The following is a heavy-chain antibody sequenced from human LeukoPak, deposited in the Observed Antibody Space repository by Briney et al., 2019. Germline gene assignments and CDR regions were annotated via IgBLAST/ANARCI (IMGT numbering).Heavy chain of an antibody. CDR3: AKDRGEQWLVTSFGY. J-gene: IGHJ4*02. CDR2: INEDGSTT. V-gene: IGHV3-74*03. Sequence: PGGSLRLSCAASGFSFSRYWMHWVRHSPGKGLVWVSRINEDGSTTTYADSVKGRFTISRDNSKNTLYLQMNSLRPEDTAVYYCAKDRGEQWLVTSFGYWGQGTLVTVSS. CDR1: GFSFSRYW. D-gene: IGHD6-19*01.